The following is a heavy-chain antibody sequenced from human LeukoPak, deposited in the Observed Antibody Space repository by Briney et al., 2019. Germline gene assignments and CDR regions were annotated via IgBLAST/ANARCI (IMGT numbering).Heavy chain of an antibody. V-gene: IGHV1-18*01. CDR1: GYTFTSYG. J-gene: IGHJ4*02. Sequence: ASVKVSCKASGYTFTSYGISWVRQAPGQGLEWMGWISAYNGNTHYAQNLQGRVTMTTDTSTSTAYMELRSLRSDDTAVYYCARFDTSYYFDYWGQGTLVTVSS. CDR2: ISAYNGNT. CDR3: ARFDTSYYFDY.